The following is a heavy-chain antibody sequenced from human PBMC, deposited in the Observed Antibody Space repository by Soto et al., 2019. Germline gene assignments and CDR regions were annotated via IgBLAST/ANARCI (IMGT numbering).Heavy chain of an antibody. Sequence: TMCLTCAVSGGTIGGGCYSWSWIRQPPGKGLEWIGYIYHSGSTYYNPSLKSRVTISVDRSTSTAYMELSSLRSEDTAVYYCAREYRGYSYGLSLYFDYWGQGTLVTVSS. D-gene: IGHD5-18*01. CDR2: IYHSGST. CDR1: GGTIGGGCYS. J-gene: IGHJ4*02. V-gene: IGHV4-30-2*01. CDR3: AREYRGYSYGLSLYFDY.